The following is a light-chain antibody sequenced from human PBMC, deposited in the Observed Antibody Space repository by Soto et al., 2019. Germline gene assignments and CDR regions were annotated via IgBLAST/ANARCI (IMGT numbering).Light chain of an antibody. CDR3: QQYNNWPLT. CDR2: GAS. CDR1: QSVSSN. J-gene: IGKJ1*01. Sequence: EIVMTQSPATLSVSPGERATLSCRASQSVSSNLAWYQQKPGQAPRLLIYGASTRATGIPARFSGSESGTEFTLTISSLQSEDFAVYYCQQYNNWPLTFVQGTKVEIK. V-gene: IGKV3-15*01.